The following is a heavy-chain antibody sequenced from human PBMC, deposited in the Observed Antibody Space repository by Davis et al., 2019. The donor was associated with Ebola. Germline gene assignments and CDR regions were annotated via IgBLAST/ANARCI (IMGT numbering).Heavy chain of an antibody. CDR3: AREIKGIAAAGS. D-gene: IGHD6-13*01. CDR1: GFSFSDYY. J-gene: IGHJ6*02. V-gene: IGHV3-11*01. Sequence: GGSLRLSCAASGFSFSDYYMTWIRQAPGKGLELVSYISSSGSTVSYGDSVRGRCTISRDNAKNSLYLQMNSLRAEDTAVYYCAREIKGIAAAGSWGQGTTVTVSS. CDR2: ISSSGSTV.